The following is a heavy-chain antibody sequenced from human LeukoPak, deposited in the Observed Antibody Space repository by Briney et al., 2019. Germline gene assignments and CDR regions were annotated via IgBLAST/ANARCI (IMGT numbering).Heavy chain of an antibody. Sequence: SETLSLTCIVSGYSISSGYYWGWIRQPPGKGLEWIGTIYRSGSTYSNPSLRGRVTISVDTSKNQFSLKLSSVTAADTAVYYCARTGAGYYYYFMDVWGKGTTVTVSS. D-gene: IGHD1-26*01. CDR2: IYRSGST. V-gene: IGHV4-38-2*02. CDR3: ARTGAGYYYYFMDV. J-gene: IGHJ6*03. CDR1: GYSISSGYY.